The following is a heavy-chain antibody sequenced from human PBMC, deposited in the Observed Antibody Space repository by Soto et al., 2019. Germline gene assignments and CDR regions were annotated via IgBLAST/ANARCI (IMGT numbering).Heavy chain of an antibody. V-gene: IGHV3-30*18. CDR1: VFTFRSYG. J-gene: IGHJ6*02. D-gene: IGHD1-1*01. CDR2: ISYDGGNK. CDR3: AKDQSTGPKGVYYYYGMDV. Sequence: SLRLSCAVSVFTFRSYGMHWVRQSPGKGLEWVAIISYDGGNKYYADSVKGRFTISRDNSKNTLYLQMNSLRVEDTAVYYCAKDQSTGPKGVYYYYGMDVWRQGTTVTVSS.